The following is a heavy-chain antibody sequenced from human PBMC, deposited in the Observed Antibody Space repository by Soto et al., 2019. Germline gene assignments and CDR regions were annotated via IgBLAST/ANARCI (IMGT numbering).Heavy chain of an antibody. J-gene: IGHJ6*02. V-gene: IGHV3-15*01. D-gene: IGHD6-6*01. CDR2: IKSKTDGGTT. CDR3: TTDPRAARPNYYYYGMDV. Sequence: EVQLVESGGGLVKPGGSLRLSCAASGFTFSNAWMSWVRQAPGKGLEWGGRIKSKTDGGTTDYAAPVKGRFTISRDDSKNTLYLQMNSLKPEDTAVYYCTTDPRAARPNYYYYGMDVWGQGTTVTVSS. CDR1: GFTFSNAW.